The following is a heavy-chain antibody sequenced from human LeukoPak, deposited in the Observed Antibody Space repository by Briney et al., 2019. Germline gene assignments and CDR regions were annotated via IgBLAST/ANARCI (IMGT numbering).Heavy chain of an antibody. V-gene: IGHV4-4*07. J-gene: IGHJ6*03. CDR3: ASGYSSGWYGYYYYYMDV. Sequence: SETLSLTSSVSGGSISSYYWSWIRQPAGKGLEWIGRIYSSGTITYNPSLQSRVTMSVDTSKNQFSLKLSSVTAADTAVYYCASGYSSGWYGYYYYYMDVWGKGTTVTVSS. CDR2: IYSSGTI. CDR1: GGSISSYY. D-gene: IGHD6-19*01.